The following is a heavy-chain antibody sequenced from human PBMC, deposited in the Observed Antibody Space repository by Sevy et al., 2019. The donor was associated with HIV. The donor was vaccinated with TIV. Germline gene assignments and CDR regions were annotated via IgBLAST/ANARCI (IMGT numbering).Heavy chain of an antibody. J-gene: IGHJ6*02. V-gene: IGHV3-13*01. CDR1: GFTFSSYD. Sequence: GGSLRLSCAPSGFTFSSYDMHWVRQATGKGLEWVSAIGTAGDTYYPGSVKGRFTISRENAKNSLYLQMNSLRAGDTAVYYCAREGSVRFLEWLFPYGMDVWGQGTTVTVSS. CDR2: IGTAGDT. D-gene: IGHD3-3*01. CDR3: AREGSVRFLEWLFPYGMDV.